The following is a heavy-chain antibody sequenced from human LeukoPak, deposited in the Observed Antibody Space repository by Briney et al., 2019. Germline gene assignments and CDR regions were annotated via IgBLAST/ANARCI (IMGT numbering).Heavy chain of an antibody. Sequence: PGGSLRLSCTASGFTFSSYEMNWVRQAPGKGLEWVSHISSSGTIIYYADSVKGRFTISRDNVKNSLYLQMNSLRAEDTAVYYCARAMTSWGQGTLVTVSS. D-gene: IGHD4-11*01. CDR1: GFTFSSYE. CDR3: ARAMTS. J-gene: IGHJ4*02. V-gene: IGHV3-48*03. CDR2: ISSSGTII.